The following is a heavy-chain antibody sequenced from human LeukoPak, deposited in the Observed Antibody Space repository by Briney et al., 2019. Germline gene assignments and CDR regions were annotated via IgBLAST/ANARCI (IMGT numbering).Heavy chain of an antibody. CDR1: GFTVSSNY. CDR3: ARGEPYYDSSGVDY. Sequence: GGSLRLSCAASGFTVSSNYMSWVRQAPGKGLEWVSVIYSGGSTYYADSVKGRFTISRDNSKNTLYLQMNSLRAEDTAVYYCARGEPYYDSSGVDYWGQGTPVTVSS. CDR2: IYSGGST. J-gene: IGHJ4*02. D-gene: IGHD3-22*01. V-gene: IGHV3-66*01.